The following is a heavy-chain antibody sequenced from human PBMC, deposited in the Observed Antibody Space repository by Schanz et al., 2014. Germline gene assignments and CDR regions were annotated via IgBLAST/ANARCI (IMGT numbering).Heavy chain of an antibody. Sequence: VQLVESGGGVVQPGRSLRLSCAASGFTFSSYAMHWVRQAPGKGLEWVALISNDGSIKYYADSVKGRFTISRDNSENTLYLQMNSLSADDTAVFYCAKGMGYCSGGTCYDYYYYGLDVWGQGTTVTVSS. CDR3: AKGMGYCSGGTCYDYYYYGLDV. CDR2: ISNDGSIK. V-gene: IGHV3-30-3*01. D-gene: IGHD2-15*01. J-gene: IGHJ6*02. CDR1: GFTFSSYA.